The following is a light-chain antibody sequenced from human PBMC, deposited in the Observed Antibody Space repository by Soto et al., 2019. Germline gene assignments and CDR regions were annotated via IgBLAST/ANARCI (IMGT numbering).Light chain of an antibody. V-gene: IGKV1-9*01. J-gene: IGKJ4*01. CDR1: LDIRGY. CDR2: SAS. CDR3: QQLDRYPFS. Sequence: GARVTITCRASLDIRGYLAWYQQKPGRVPRLLIYSASTLQSGVPSRFSGSGSGTEFTLTISSLQPEDFASYYCQQLDRYPFSFGGGTKVEIK.